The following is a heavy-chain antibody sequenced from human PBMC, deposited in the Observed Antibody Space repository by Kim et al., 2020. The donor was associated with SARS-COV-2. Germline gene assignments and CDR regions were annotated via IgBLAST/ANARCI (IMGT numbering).Heavy chain of an antibody. D-gene: IGHD3-10*01. Sequence: GGSLRLSCTGSGFTFSSHIMQWVRQAPGKELEWVSYINSRSTTIYYAASVKGRFTVSRDNRKQSLYLQMNSLTEDDTAVYFCTREGFGGIAFDIWGQGTTVTVSS. CDR1: GFTFSSHI. V-gene: IGHV3-48*02. CDR2: INSRSTTI. J-gene: IGHJ3*02. CDR3: TREGFGGIAFDI.